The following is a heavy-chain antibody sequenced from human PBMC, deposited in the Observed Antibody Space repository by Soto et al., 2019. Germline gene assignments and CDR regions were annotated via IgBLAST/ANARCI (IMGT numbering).Heavy chain of an antibody. CDR1: GSTFDDYA. Sequence: LRLSCAASGSTFDDYAMHWVRQAPGKGLEWVSLISWDGGSTYYADSVKGRFTISRDNSKNSLYLQMNSLRAEDTALYYCAKDIRSSTSWKNYYYYGMDVWGQGTTVTVSS. J-gene: IGHJ6*02. D-gene: IGHD2-2*01. CDR3: AKDIRSSTSWKNYYYYGMDV. V-gene: IGHV3-43D*04. CDR2: ISWDGGST.